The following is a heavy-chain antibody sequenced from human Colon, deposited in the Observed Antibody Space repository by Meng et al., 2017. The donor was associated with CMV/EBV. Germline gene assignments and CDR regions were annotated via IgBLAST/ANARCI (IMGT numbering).Heavy chain of an antibody. CDR1: GFTFSSYS. Sequence: ETLSLTCAASGFTFSSYSMNWVRQAPGKGLEWVSSISSSSSYIYYADSVKGRFTISRDNAKNSLYLQMNSLRAEDTAVYYCARDPLRYDSPLNYFDYWGQGTLVTVSS. CDR3: ARDPLRYDSPLNYFDY. D-gene: IGHD3-22*01. J-gene: IGHJ4*02. V-gene: IGHV3-21*01. CDR2: ISSSSSYI.